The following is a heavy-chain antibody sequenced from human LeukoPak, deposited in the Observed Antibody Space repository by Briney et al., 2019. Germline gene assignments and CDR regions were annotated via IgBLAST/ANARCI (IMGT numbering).Heavy chain of an antibody. V-gene: IGHV4-39*07. CDR2: IYYSGST. CDR1: GGSISSSSYY. J-gene: IGHJ3*02. CDR3: ARENWGLAASGKEAFDM. Sequence: SETLSLTCAVSGGSISSSSYYWGWIRQPPGKGLEWIGSIYYSGSTDYNPSLKSRVTISIDTSTNRFSLSLSSVTAADTAVYYCARENWGLAASGKEAFDMWGRGTMVTVS. D-gene: IGHD1-1*01.